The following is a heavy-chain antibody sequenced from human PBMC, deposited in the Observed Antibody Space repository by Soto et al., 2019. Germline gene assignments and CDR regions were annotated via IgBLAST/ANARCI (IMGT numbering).Heavy chain of an antibody. CDR3: ARSEYSGYDSWFDP. Sequence: ASVKGSCKASGYTFTSYGISWVRQAPGQGLEWMGWISAYNGNTNYAQKLQGRVTMTTDTSTSTAYMELRSLRSDDTAVYYCARSEYSGYDSWFDPWGQGTLVTVSS. CDR2: ISAYNGNT. J-gene: IGHJ5*02. V-gene: IGHV1-18*04. CDR1: GYTFTSYG. D-gene: IGHD5-12*01.